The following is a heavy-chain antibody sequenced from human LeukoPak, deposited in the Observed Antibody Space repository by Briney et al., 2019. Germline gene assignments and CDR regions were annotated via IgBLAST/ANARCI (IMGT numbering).Heavy chain of an antibody. Sequence: GGSLRLSCAASGFTFDDYGMSWVRQAPGKGLEWVSAISGSGTTTYYADSVKGRFTISRDNSRNTLYLQMNSLRAEDTAVYYCATATTPTISRHYFDSWGQGTLVTVSS. V-gene: IGHV3-23*01. CDR1: GFTFDDYG. D-gene: IGHD5-24*01. CDR3: ATATTPTISRHYFDS. J-gene: IGHJ4*02. CDR2: ISGSGTTT.